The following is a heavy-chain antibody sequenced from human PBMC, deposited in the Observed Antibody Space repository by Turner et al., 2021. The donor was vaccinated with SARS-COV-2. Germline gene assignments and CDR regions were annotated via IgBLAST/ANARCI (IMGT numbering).Heavy chain of an antibody. CDR3: VKDFWL. D-gene: IGHD3-3*01. CDR1: GFTFDDYA. V-gene: IGHV3-9*01. J-gene: IGHJ4*02. CDR2: ITWNSGSI. Sequence: EVQRGETGGGLVRPGRSLRLSCAASGFTFDDYAMHWVRQAPGKGLEWVSGITWNSGSIGYAASVKGRFTISRNNAKNSLYLQMNSLGAEDTALYYCVKDFWLWGQGTLVTVSS.